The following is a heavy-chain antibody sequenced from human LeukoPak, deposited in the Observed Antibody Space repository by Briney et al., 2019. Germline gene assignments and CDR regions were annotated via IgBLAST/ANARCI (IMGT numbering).Heavy chain of an antibody. CDR1: GFTFSSFA. D-gene: IGHD3-10*01. J-gene: IGHJ4*02. CDR3: AKYLGSGTSFDD. Sequence: PGGSLRLSCAASGFTFSSFAMTWVRQAPGKGLEWVSSIGGSGGSTYYADSVQGRFTISRDNSKNTLYLQMNSLRAEDTAVYYCAKYLGSGTSFDDWGQGTLVTVSS. V-gene: IGHV3-23*01. CDR2: IGGSGGST.